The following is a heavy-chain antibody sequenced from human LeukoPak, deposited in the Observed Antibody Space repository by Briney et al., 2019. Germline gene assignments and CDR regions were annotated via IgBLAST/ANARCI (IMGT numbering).Heavy chain of an antibody. J-gene: IGHJ4*02. CDR3: ARLRFNSGGSLYYFDY. CDR2: IYPGDSDT. D-gene: IGHD2-15*01. CDR1: GYRFTSYW. Sequence: GESLKISCKGSGYRFTSYWIGWVRQMPGKGLEWMGIIYPGDSDTRYSPSFQGQVTISADKSISTAYLQWSSLKASDTAMYYCARLRFNSGGSLYYFDYWGQGTLVTVSS. V-gene: IGHV5-51*01.